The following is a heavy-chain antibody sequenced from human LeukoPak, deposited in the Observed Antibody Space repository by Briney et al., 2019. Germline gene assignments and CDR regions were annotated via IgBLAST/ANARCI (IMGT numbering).Heavy chain of an antibody. CDR1: GFTFSSYS. D-gene: IGHD1-7*01. V-gene: IGHV3-21*01. Sequence: GGSLRLSCAASGFTFSSYSMNWVRQAPGKGLEWVSSISSSSSYIYYADSVKGRFTISRDNAKNSLYLQMNSLRAEDTAVYYCAREGTTMAALDYCGQGTLVTVSS. CDR2: ISSSSSYI. J-gene: IGHJ4*02. CDR3: AREGTTMAALDY.